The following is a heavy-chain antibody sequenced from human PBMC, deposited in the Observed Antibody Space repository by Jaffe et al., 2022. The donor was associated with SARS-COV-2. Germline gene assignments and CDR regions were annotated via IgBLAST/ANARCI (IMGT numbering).Heavy chain of an antibody. CDR2: IYYSGST. CDR1: GGSISSYY. D-gene: IGHD3-9*01. V-gene: IGHV4-59*01. CDR3: ARGYDILTGPESESMDV. J-gene: IGHJ6*04. Sequence: QVQLQESGPGLVKPSETLSLTCTVSGGSISSYYWSWIRQPPGKGLEWIGYIYYSGSTNYNPSLKSRVTISVDTSKNQFSLKLSSVTAADTAVYYCARGYDILTGPESESMDVWGKGTTVTVSS.